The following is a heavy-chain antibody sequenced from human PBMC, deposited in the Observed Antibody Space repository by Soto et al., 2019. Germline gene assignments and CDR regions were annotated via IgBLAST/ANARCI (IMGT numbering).Heavy chain of an antibody. Sequence: SETLSLTCAVSGGSISSGGYSWSWIRQPPGKGLEWIGYIYHSGSTYYNPSLKSRVTISVDRSKNQFSLKLSSVTAADTAVYYCARGGNYGDYALYWGQGTLVTVSS. CDR2: IYHSGST. CDR1: GGSISSGGYS. J-gene: IGHJ4*02. V-gene: IGHV4-30-2*01. D-gene: IGHD4-17*01. CDR3: ARGGNYGDYALY.